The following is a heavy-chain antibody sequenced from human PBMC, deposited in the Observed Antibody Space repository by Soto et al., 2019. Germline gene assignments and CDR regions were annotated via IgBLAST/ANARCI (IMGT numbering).Heavy chain of an antibody. CDR2: ITYIGST. CDR3: ARELTGTYPYYYGMDV. Sequence: LSLTCTVSGGSISSAAYYWSWIRQHPGKGLEWIGYITYIGSTYYNPSLKSRVTISVDTPKTQFSLKLSSVTAADTAVYYCARELTGTYPYYYGMDVWGQGTTVTVSS. CDR1: GGSISSAAYY. D-gene: IGHD1-26*01. J-gene: IGHJ6*02. V-gene: IGHV4-31*03.